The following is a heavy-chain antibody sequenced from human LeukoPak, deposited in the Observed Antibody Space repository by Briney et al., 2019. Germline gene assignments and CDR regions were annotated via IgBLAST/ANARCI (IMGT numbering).Heavy chain of an antibody. J-gene: IGHJ5*02. Sequence: HWASVKVSCKASGYTFTSYAMHWVRQAPGQRLEWMGWISAYNGNTNYAQKLQGRVTMTTDTSTSTAYMELRSLRSDDTAVYYCAGVIRYYYGTLDPWGQGTLVTVSS. CDR2: ISAYNGNT. V-gene: IGHV1-18*01. CDR3: AGVIRYYYGTLDP. D-gene: IGHD3-10*01. CDR1: GYTFTSYA.